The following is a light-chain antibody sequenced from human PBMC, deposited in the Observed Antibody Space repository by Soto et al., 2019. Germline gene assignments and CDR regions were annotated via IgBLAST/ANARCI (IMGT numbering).Light chain of an antibody. J-gene: IGLJ1*01. CDR2: RNN. V-gene: IGLV1-47*01. CDR1: SSNIGSNS. Sequence: QSVLTQPPSASGTPGQRVTVSCSGSSSNIGSNSVNWYQQVPGAAPKLLIYRNNQRPSGVPDRFSGSKSGTSASLDISGLRSEDEGDYYCAAWDGSSGGPNTVFGTGTKLTVL. CDR3: AAWDGSSGGPNTV.